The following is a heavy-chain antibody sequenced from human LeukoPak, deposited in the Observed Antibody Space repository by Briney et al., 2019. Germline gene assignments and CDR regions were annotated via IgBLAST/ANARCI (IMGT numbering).Heavy chain of an antibody. V-gene: IGHV3-74*01. CDR2: ISSDGRDT. D-gene: IGHD3-10*01. CDR1: GFTFTTYW. Sequence: GGSLRLSCAPSGFTFTTYWMHWVRQAPGKGLVWGSGISSDGRDTRYADFVKGRFTISRDNAKDTLYRQMEGLTADETAVYYCARDFKDRGFWGQGALVTVSS. J-gene: IGHJ1*01. CDR3: ARDFKDRGF.